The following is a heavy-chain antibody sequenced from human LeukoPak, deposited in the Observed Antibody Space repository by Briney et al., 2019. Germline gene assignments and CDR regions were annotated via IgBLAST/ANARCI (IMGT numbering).Heavy chain of an antibody. Sequence: GGFLRLSCVASGITFSSSWMTWVRQAPGMGLERVANIKADGTGKYYVDSVRGRFSISRDNAKNSLYLELNSLRAEDTGVYFCARDRGWQQFDYWGQGTLVTVSS. V-gene: IGHV3-7*01. D-gene: IGHD5-24*01. J-gene: IGHJ4*01. CDR1: GITFSSSW. CDR3: ARDRGWQQFDY. CDR2: IKADGTGK.